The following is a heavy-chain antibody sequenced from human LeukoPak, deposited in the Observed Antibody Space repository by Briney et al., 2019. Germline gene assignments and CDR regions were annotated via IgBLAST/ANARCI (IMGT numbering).Heavy chain of an antibody. CDR3: TKDDYYDSSAYQLW. J-gene: IGHJ4*02. V-gene: IGHV3-30*18. D-gene: IGHD3-22*01. CDR2: ISNDGYNK. Sequence: PGGPLRFSCGASGFTFSSYGMPWVRQAPGKGLTWESAISNDGYNKNYGDSVKGRFTISRDNSKKTLYLQMNSLRVEDSAMYYCTKDDYYDSSAYQLWWGQGTLVTVSS. CDR1: GFTFSSYG.